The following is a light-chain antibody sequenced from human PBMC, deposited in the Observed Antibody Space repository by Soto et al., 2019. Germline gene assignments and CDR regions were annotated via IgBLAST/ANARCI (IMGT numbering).Light chain of an antibody. V-gene: IGKV3-15*01. CDR2: GVS. Sequence: EIQMIQSPATLSVSPGESVTLTCRASQLFSSNLAWYQHKPGQAPRLLIYGVSTRDTGVPDRFSGSASGTEFTLTISSLQSEDFAVYYCQQYNNWPRTFGQGTRLEIK. CDR3: QQYNNWPRT. J-gene: IGKJ5*01. CDR1: QLFSSN.